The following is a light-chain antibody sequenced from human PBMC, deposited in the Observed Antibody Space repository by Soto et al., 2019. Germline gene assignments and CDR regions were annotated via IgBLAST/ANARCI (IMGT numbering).Light chain of an antibody. CDR1: SSNIGSNT. V-gene: IGLV1-44*01. Sequence: VLTQPPSVSGTPGQRVTISCSGSSSNIGSNTVNWYQQLPGTAPKLLIYSNNQRPSGVPDRFSGSKSGTSASLAISGLQSEDEADYYCAAWDDSLNGYYVFGTGTKVTVL. CDR2: SNN. CDR3: AAWDDSLNGYYV. J-gene: IGLJ1*01.